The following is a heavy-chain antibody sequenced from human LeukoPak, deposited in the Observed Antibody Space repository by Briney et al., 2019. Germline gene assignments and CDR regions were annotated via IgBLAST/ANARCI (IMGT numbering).Heavy chain of an antibody. Sequence: SETLSLTCTVSGGSINSYYWSWIRQPAGKGLEWIGRIYTSGSTNFNPSLKSRVTMSVDTSKNQFSLKLNSVTAADTAVYYCARAGYPSAFDIWGQGTMVTVSS. CDR3: ARAGYPSAFDI. V-gene: IGHV4-4*07. D-gene: IGHD1-1*01. CDR2: IYTSGST. J-gene: IGHJ3*02. CDR1: GGSINSYY.